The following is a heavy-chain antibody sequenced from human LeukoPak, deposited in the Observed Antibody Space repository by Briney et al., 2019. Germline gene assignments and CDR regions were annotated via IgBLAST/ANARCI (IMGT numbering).Heavy chain of an antibody. CDR2: IIPIFGTA. CDR1: GGTFSSYA. V-gene: IGHV1-69*01. D-gene: IGHD2-2*01. Sequence: ASVKVSCKASGGTFSSYAISWVRQAPGQGLEWVGGIIPIFGTANYVQKFQGRVTITADESTSTAYMELSSLRSEDTAVYYCARSGVPAAMRGSAFDIWGQGTMVTVSS. CDR3: ARSGVPAAMRGSAFDI. J-gene: IGHJ3*02.